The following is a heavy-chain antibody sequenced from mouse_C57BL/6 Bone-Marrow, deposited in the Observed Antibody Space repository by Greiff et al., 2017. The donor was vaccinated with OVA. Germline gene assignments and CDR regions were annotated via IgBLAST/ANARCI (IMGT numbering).Heavy chain of an antibody. J-gene: IGHJ4*01. CDR1: GYTFTSYG. CDR2: IYPRSGNT. CDR3: ASEDFLYAMDY. V-gene: IGHV1-81*01. Sequence: VQLQQSGAELARPGASVKLSCKASGYTFTSYGISWVKQRTGQGLEWIGEIYPRSGNTYYNEKFKGKATLTADKSSSTAYIELRSLTSEDAAVYFYASEDFLYAMDYWGQGTSVTVSS.